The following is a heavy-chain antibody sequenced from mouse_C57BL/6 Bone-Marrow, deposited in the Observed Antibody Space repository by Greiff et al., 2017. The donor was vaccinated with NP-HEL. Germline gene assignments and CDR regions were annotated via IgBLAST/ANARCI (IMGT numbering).Heavy chain of an antibody. V-gene: IGHV5-12*01. CDR3: ARPIYDGLFYAMDY. D-gene: IGHD2-3*01. Sequence: EVQLVESGGGLVQPGGSLKLSCAASGFTFSDYYMYWVRQTPEKRLEWVAYISTGGGSTYYPDTVKGRFTISRDNAKNTLYLQMSRLKSEDTAMYYCARPIYDGLFYAMDYWGQGTSVTVSS. CDR2: ISTGGGST. J-gene: IGHJ4*01. CDR1: GFTFSDYY.